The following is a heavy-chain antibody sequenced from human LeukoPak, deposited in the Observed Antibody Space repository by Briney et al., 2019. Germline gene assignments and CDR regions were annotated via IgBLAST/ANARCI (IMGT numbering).Heavy chain of an antibody. CDR1: GFTFSSYW. V-gene: IGHV3-7*03. Sequence: PGGSLRLSCAASGFTFSSYWMSWVRQAPGKGLEWVANIKQDGSEKYYVDSVKGRFTISRDNAKNSLYLQMNSLRAEDTAVYYCAKDLKGSVVRGVMHYWGQGTLVTVSS. J-gene: IGHJ4*02. CDR3: AKDLKGSVVRGVMHY. CDR2: IKQDGSEK. D-gene: IGHD3-10*01.